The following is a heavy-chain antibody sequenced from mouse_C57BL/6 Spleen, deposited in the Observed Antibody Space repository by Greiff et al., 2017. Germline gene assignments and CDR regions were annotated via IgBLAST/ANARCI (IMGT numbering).Heavy chain of an antibody. D-gene: IGHD3-3*01. Sequence: VQLQQSGPELVKPGASVKISCKASGYAFSSSWMNWVKQRPGKGLEWIGRIYPGDGDTNYNGKFKGKATLTADKTSSTAYMQLSSLTSEDSAVYFCVGGCGYWGQGTTLTVSS. CDR1: GYAFSSSW. CDR2: IYPGDGDT. V-gene: IGHV1-82*01. CDR3: VGGCGY. J-gene: IGHJ2*01.